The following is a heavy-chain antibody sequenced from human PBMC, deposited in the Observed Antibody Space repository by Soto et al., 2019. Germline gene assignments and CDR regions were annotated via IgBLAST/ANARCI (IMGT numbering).Heavy chain of an antibody. D-gene: IGHD2-15*01. V-gene: IGHV4-59*01. J-gene: IGHJ5*02. CDR2: IYYSVST. Sequence: PXATLSLTSTVSGGSISSYDWSWIRQPPGKGLEWIGYIYYSVSTNYNPSLKSRVTVSVDTSKNQFSLKLSPVTAADTAVYYCARGYCSGGRCYETGWFDPWGQGTLVTVYS. CDR1: GGSISSYD. CDR3: ARGYCSGGRCYETGWFDP.